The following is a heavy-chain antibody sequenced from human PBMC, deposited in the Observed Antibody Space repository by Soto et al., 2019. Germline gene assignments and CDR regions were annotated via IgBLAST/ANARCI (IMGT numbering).Heavy chain of an antibody. D-gene: IGHD2-21*02. V-gene: IGHV3-49*04. CDR2: IRSKAYGGTT. Sequence: LRLSCTASGFTFGDYAMSWVRQAPGKGLEWVGFIRSKAYGGTTEYAASVKGRFTISRDDSKSIAYLQMNSLKTEDTAVYYCIRAVVTLIDYYYYGMDVWGQGTTVTVSS. J-gene: IGHJ6*02. CDR3: IRAVVTLIDYYYYGMDV. CDR1: GFTFGDYA.